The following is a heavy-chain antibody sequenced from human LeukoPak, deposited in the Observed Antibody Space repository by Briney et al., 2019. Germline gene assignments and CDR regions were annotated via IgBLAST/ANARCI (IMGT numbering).Heavy chain of an antibody. CDR2: IYHSGST. V-gene: IGHV4-38-2*02. CDR1: GYSISSGYY. D-gene: IGHD3-22*01. CDR3: ARLLGRRGYYYDSSGYYLYDY. J-gene: IGHJ4*02. Sequence: SETLSLTCTVSGYSISSGYYWGWIRQPPGKGLEWIGSIYHSGSTYYNPSLKSRVTISVDTSKNQFSLKLSSVTAADTAVYYCARLLGRRGYYYDSSGYYLYDYWGQGTLVTVSS.